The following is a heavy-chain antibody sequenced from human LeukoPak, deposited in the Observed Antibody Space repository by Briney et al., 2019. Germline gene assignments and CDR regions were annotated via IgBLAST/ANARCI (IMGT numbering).Heavy chain of an antibody. Sequence: GGSLRLSCAASGFTVSSNYTTWVRQAPGKGLEWVSVIYSGGSTYYADSVKGRFTISRDNAKNSLYLQMNSLRAEDTAVYYCARVLYSSSSGFDYWGQGTLVTVSS. CDR2: IYSGGST. CDR3: ARVLYSSSSGFDY. V-gene: IGHV3-53*01. J-gene: IGHJ4*02. D-gene: IGHD6-6*01. CDR1: GFTVSSNY.